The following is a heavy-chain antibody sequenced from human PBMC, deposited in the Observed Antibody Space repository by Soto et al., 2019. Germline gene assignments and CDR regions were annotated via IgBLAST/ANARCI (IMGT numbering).Heavy chain of an antibody. CDR3: ARRHLVEDAFDI. Sequence: GDSLKISCKGSGYSFTSYWIGWVRQMPGKGLEWMGIIYPGDSDTRYSPSFQGQVTISADKSISTAYLQWSDLKASDTAMYYCARRHLVEDAFDIWCQGTMGTVS. J-gene: IGHJ3*02. D-gene: IGHD6-6*01. CDR2: IYPGDSDT. CDR1: GYSFTSYW. V-gene: IGHV5-51*01.